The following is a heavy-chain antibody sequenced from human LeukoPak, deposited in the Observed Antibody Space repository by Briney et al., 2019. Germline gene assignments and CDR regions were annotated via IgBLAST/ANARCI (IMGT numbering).Heavy chain of an antibody. CDR1: GGSITSYY. D-gene: IGHD6-6*01. J-gene: IGHJ5*02. V-gene: IGHV4-4*07. Sequence: PSEALSLTCTVSGGSITSYYWSWIRQPAGKGLEWIGRIYTSGSTNYNPSLKSRVTMSVDTSKNQFSLKLSSVTAADTAVYYCARVRRRGSSGWFDPWGQGTLVTVSS. CDR2: IYTSGST. CDR3: ARVRRRGSSGWFDP.